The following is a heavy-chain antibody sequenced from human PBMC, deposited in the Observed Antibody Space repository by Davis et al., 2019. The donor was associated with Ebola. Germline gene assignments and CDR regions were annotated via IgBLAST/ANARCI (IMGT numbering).Heavy chain of an antibody. CDR2: LGLSADT. CDR1: GFVFSSYV. Sequence: GGSLRLSCAASGFVFSSYVMSWVRRAPGKGLEWVSTLGLSADTYYADSVKGRFTIFRDNSKNTLHLQMNSLRVEDTAIYYCAKDTSNVWFDVWGQGTMVTVSS. V-gene: IGHV3-23*01. CDR3: AKDTSNVWFDV. J-gene: IGHJ3*01. D-gene: IGHD6-19*01.